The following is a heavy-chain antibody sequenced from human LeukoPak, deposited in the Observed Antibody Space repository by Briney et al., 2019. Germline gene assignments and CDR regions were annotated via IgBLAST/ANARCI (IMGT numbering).Heavy chain of an antibody. CDR1: GFTFSSYA. J-gene: IGHJ3*02. D-gene: IGHD3-10*01. V-gene: IGHV3-23*01. CDR3: AKDQGVLLWFGESLDDAFGI. Sequence: GGSLRLSCAASGFTFSSYAMSWVRQAPGKGLEWVSAISGSGGSTYYADSVKGRFTISRDNSKNTLYLQMNSLRAEDTAVYYCAKDQGVLLWFGESLDDAFGIWGQGTMVTVSS. CDR2: ISGSGGST.